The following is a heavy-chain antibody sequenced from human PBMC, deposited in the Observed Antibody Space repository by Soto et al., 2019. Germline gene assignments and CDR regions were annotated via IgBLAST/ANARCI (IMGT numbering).Heavy chain of an antibody. CDR2: ISYGGGEN. J-gene: IGHJ4*01. CDR3: ARGYCSSTKCRADY. CDR1: GFTFSVFP. V-gene: IGHV3-30-3*01. D-gene: IGHD2-2*01. Sequence: GRSLRLSCEASGFTFSVFPMFWVRKAPGKGLGWVGVISYGGGENYYGASVQGRFTISRDNSKNMLYLQMSSLRVADTAVYYCARGYCSSTKCRADYWGQGTLVTVSS.